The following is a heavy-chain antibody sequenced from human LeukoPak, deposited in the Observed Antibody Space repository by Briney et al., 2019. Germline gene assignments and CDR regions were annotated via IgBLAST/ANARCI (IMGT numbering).Heavy chain of an antibody. V-gene: IGHV3-23*01. Sequence: PGGSLRLSCAVSGITLSNYGMSWVRQAPGKGLEWVAGISGSGGGTNYADSVKGRFTISRDNPKNTLYLRMNSLTVEDTAVYFCAKRGVVIRVILVGFHKEAYYFDSWGQGALVTVSS. D-gene: IGHD3-22*01. CDR1: GITLSNYG. CDR3: AKRGVVIRVILVGFHKEAYYFDS. CDR2: ISGSGGGT. J-gene: IGHJ4*02.